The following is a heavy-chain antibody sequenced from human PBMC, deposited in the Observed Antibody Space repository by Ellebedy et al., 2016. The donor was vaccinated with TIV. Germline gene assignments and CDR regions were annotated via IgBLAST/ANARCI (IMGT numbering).Heavy chain of an antibody. J-gene: IGHJ4*02. Sequence: AASVKVSCKASGGTFSSYGIRWVRQAPRQGLEWMGWISAYNGDTNYEQKFQGRVIMTTETSTSTAYMELSSLRSDDTAVYYCARGQLRLGELSLAPFDYWGQGTLVTVSS. CDR3: ARGQLRLGELSLAPFDY. CDR2: ISAYNGDT. CDR1: GGTFSSYG. V-gene: IGHV1-18*01. D-gene: IGHD3-16*02.